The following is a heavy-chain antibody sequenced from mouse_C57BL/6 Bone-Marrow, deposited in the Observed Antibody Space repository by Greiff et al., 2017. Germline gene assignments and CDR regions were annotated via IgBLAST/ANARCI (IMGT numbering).Heavy chain of an antibody. CDR3: ARETPGSGYWYFDV. V-gene: IGHV1-53*01. Sequence: VQLQQPGTELVKPGASVKLSCKASGYTFTSYWMHWVKQRPGQGLEWIGNINPSNGGTNYNEKFKSKATLTVDKSSSTAYMQLSSLTSEDSAVYYCARETPGSGYWYFDVWGTGTTVTVSS. J-gene: IGHJ1*03. D-gene: IGHD1-1*01. CDR2: INPSNGGT. CDR1: GYTFTSYW.